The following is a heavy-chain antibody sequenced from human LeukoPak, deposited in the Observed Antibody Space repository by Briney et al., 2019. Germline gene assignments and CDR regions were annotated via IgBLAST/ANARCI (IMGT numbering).Heavy chain of an antibody. D-gene: IGHD5-18*01. CDR1: GFTFSSYG. CDR3: ARDSRPRGYSYGNQDY. V-gene: IGHV3-33*01. Sequence: GGSLRLSCAASGFTFSSYGTHWVRQAPGKGLEWVAVIWYDGSNKYYADSVKGRFTISRDNSKNTLCLQMNSLRAEDTAVYYCARDSRPRGYSYGNQDYWGRGTLVTVSS. J-gene: IGHJ4*02. CDR2: IWYDGSNK.